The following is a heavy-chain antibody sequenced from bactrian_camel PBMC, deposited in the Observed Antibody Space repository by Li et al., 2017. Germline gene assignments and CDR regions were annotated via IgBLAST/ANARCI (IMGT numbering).Heavy chain of an antibody. V-gene: IGHV3S10*01. CDR2: VDYNGIT. CDR3: VAGKPYRRVELSKSEVTA. D-gene: IGHD7*01. J-gene: IGHJ6*01. CDR1: SSYSRAC. Sequence: QLVESGGGSVETGGSLNLTCSAHSSYSRACMGWFRQAPGKEREGVAGVDYNGITTYADSVKGRFTISRDGGKNTVYLQMNRLNVGDTASYYCVAGKPYRRVELSKSEVTAWGQGTQVTVS.